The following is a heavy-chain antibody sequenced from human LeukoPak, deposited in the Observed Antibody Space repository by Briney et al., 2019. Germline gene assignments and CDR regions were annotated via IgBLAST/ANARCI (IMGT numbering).Heavy chain of an antibody. CDR1: GFTFSNAW. D-gene: IGHD4-17*01. CDR3: TTDLGWDKYGDPFDY. J-gene: IGHJ4*02. V-gene: IGHV3-15*01. Sequence: PGGSLRLSCAASGFTFSNAWMSWVRQAPGKGLEWVGRIKSKTDGGTTDYAAPVKGRFTISRDDSKNTLYLQMNSLKTEDTAVYYCTTDLGWDKYGDPFDYWGQGTLVTVSS. CDR2: IKSKTDGGTT.